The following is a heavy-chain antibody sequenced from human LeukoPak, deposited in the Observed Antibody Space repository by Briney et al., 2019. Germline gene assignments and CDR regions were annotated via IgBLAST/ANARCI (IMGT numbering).Heavy chain of an antibody. CDR3: ASYSSGWYKFFDY. D-gene: IGHD6-19*01. CDR2: IYYSGST. J-gene: IGHJ4*02. CDR1: GGSISSYY. Sequence: SETLSLTCTVSGGSISSYYWSWIRQPPGKGLEWIGYIYYSGSTNYNPSLKSRVTISVDTSKNQFSLKLSSVTAADTAVYYCASYSSGWYKFFDYWGQGTLVTVSS. V-gene: IGHV4-59*01.